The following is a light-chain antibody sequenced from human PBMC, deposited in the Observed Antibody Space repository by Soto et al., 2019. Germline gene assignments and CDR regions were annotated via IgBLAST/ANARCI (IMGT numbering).Light chain of an antibody. J-gene: IGKJ3*01. CDR2: SAS. Sequence: DIQMTQLPSSMSASVGDRVTITCRASQGISRWLAWYHQNPGKAPNLLSYSASTLHSGVPSRFIGSGSRTDFTLAISSLQPEDFGTYYCQQANSCPLTFGPGTKVD. CDR1: QGISRW. V-gene: IGKV1-12*01. CDR3: QQANSCPLT.